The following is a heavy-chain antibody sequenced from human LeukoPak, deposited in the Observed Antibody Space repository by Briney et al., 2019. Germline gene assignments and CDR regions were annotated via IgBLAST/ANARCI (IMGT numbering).Heavy chain of an antibody. CDR1: GGSISTSSYY. J-gene: IGHJ6*03. CDR2: IYYSGST. D-gene: IGHD2-15*01. Sequence: SETLSLTCTVSGGSISTSSYYWGWVRQPPGNGLECIGNIYYSGSTYYNPSLRSRVTISVDTSKNQFSLKLSSVTAADTAVYYCPRGGYYCSGGSCYFPQYYYYYYIDVWGKGTTVTVSS. V-gene: IGHV4-39*07. CDR3: PRGGYYCSGGSCYFPQYYYYYYIDV.